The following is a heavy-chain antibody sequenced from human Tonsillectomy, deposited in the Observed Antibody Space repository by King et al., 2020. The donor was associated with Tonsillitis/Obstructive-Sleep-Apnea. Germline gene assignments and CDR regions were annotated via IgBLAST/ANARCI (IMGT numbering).Heavy chain of an antibody. CDR2: IDHSGST. CDR1: GGSFSGYY. V-gene: IGHV4-34*01. J-gene: IGHJ3*01. D-gene: IGHD6-6*01. CDR3: ARASEAFDL. Sequence: VQLQQWGAGLLKPSETLSLTCAVYGGSFSGYYWTWIRQPPGKGLEWIGEIDHSGSTNYNPSLKSRVTILVDTSKNLFSLKLNSVTAADTAVYYCARASEAFDLWGQGTMVTVSS.